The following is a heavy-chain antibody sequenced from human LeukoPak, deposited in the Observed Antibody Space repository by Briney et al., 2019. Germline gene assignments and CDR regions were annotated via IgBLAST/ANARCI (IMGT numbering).Heavy chain of an antibody. CDR1: GGSINSSSYY. J-gene: IGHJ4*02. CDR3: ARHRGFAAAGSFDPFDY. CDR2: MYYSEST. V-gene: IGHV4-39*01. Sequence: PSETLSLTCTVSGGSINSSSYYWGWIRQPPGKGLEWIGTMYYSESTYYNPSLKSRDTISVDTSKNQFSLKLSSVTAADTAMYYCARHRGFAAAGSFDPFDYWGQGTLVTVSS. D-gene: IGHD6-13*01.